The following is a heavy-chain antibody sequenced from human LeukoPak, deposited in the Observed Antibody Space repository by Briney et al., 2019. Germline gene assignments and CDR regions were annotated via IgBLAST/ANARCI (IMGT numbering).Heavy chain of an antibody. CDR2: IIPIFGTA. V-gene: IGHV1-69*01. Sequence: SVTVSCKASGGTFSSYAISWVRQAPGQGLEWMGGIIPIFGTANYAQKFQGRVTITADESTSTAYMELSSLRSEDTAVYYCAKAFHDNGYYHFDYWGQGTLVTVSS. CDR3: AKAFHDNGYYHFDY. D-gene: IGHD5-12*01. J-gene: IGHJ4*02. CDR1: GGTFSSYA.